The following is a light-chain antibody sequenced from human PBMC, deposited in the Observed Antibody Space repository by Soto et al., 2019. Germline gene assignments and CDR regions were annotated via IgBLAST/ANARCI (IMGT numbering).Light chain of an antibody. J-gene: IGKJ3*01. CDR1: QSVSVN. CDR3: HQYNNWPSS. Sequence: EIVMTQSPATLSGSPGERATLSCRTSQSVSVNLAWYQQKPGQAPRLLIYGASITATGIPARFSGSGSGTEFSLTISSLQSEDFSVYYCHQYNNWPSSFGPGTKVHI. CDR2: GAS. V-gene: IGKV3-15*01.